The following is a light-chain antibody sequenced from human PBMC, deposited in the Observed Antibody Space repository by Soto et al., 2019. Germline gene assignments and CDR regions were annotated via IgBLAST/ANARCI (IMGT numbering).Light chain of an antibody. V-gene: IGLV2-14*01. CDR2: DVS. Sequence: QSALTPPASVSGSPGPSITISCTGTSIDVGGYNYVSWYQQHPGKAPKLMIYDVSNRPSGVSNRFSGSKSGNTASLTISGLQAEDEADYYCSSYTSSSTVVVGGGTQLTVL. J-gene: IGLJ2*01. CDR1: SIDVGGYNY. CDR3: SSYTSSSTVV.